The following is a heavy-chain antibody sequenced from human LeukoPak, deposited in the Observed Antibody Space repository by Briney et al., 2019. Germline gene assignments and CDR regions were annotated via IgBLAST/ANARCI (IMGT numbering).Heavy chain of an antibody. CDR1: GFSISSSA. D-gene: IGHD3-3*01. J-gene: IGHJ6*03. CDR2: INNVASHI. Sequence: GGSLRLSCAASGFSISSSAMNWVRQAPGKGLEWVSSINNVASHIYYAGSVRGRFTISRDNAKNSLYLQMNSLRAEDTAVYYCARDLDFGSGYYMDVWGKGTTVTVSS. V-gene: IGHV3-21*01. CDR3: ARDLDFGSGYYMDV.